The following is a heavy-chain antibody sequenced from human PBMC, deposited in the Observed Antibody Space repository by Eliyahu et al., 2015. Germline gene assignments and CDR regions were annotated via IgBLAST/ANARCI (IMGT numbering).Heavy chain of an antibody. D-gene: IGHD5-12*01. V-gene: IGHV1-69*01. CDR2: IIPIFGTA. CDR3: ARGPPNSGYDPSGMDV. CDR1: GGTFSXYA. J-gene: IGHJ6*02. Sequence: QVQLVQSGAEVKKPGSSVKVXCKASGGTFSXYAIRWVRQAPGQGLEWMGGIIPIFGTANYAQKFQGRVTITADESTSTAYMELSSLRSEDTAVYYCARGPPNSGYDPSGMDVXGQGTTVTVSS.